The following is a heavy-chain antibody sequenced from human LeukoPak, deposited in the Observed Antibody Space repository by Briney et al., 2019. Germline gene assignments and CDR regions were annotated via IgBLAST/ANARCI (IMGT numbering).Heavy chain of an antibody. CDR1: GFTFSSYA. D-gene: IGHD2-2*01. CDR3: ARDRQYCSSTSCYSL. V-gene: IGHV3-30-3*01. Sequence: GGSLRLSCAASGFTFSSYAMHWVRQAPGKGLEWVAVISYDGSNKYYADSVKGRFTISRDNSKNTLYLQMNSLRAEDTAVYYCARDRQYCSSTSCYSLWGQGTLVTVSS. J-gene: IGHJ4*02. CDR2: ISYDGSNK.